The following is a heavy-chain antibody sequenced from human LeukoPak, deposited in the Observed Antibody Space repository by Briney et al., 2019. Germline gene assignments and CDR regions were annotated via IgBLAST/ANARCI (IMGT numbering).Heavy chain of an antibody. CDR3: VGDSSGYVDY. J-gene: IGHJ4*02. V-gene: IGHV4-4*08. CDR2: IYNSGSA. D-gene: IGHD3-22*01. CDR1: GVSISNYY. Sequence: PSETLSLTCTVSGVSISNYYWSWIRQPPGKRLEWIGYIYNSGSANYNPSLKSRVTISVDTSKNQFSLKLSSVTAADTAVYYCVGDSSGYVDYWGQGTLVTVSS.